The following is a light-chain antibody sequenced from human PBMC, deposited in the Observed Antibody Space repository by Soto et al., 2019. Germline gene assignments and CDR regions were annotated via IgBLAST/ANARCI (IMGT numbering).Light chain of an antibody. CDR1: SSDVGSYNF. V-gene: IGLV2-23*02. CDR3: CSYAGSSTWV. Sequence: QAASVSGSPGQSITISCTGSSSDVGSYNFVSWYQQHPGNAPQLMIYEVIKRPSGVSNRFSGSKSGNTASLTISGLQAEDEADYYCCSYAGSSTWVFGGGTKVTVL. J-gene: IGLJ3*02. CDR2: EVI.